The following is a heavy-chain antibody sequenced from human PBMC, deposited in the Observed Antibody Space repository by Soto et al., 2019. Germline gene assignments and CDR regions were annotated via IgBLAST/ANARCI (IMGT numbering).Heavy chain of an antibody. Sequence: EVQLVESGGGLVQPGGSLRLSCVASGFSFSSYWMHWVRQVPGKGLLWVSRINFDGSSISHADSVKGRFTISRDNAKNTLYLQMNSLRAEDTAVYYCAREWMWAPDYWGQGTLVTVSS. J-gene: IGHJ4*02. V-gene: IGHV3-74*01. CDR2: INFDGSSI. CDR3: AREWMWAPDY. D-gene: IGHD5-12*01. CDR1: GFSFSSYW.